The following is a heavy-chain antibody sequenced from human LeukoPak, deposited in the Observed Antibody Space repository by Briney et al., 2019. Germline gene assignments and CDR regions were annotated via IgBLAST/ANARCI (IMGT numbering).Heavy chain of an antibody. CDR3: ATNDHYDSSGYSTFDAFDI. CDR1: GYTFTSYA. V-gene: IGHV1-3*01. Sequence: ASVKVSCKASGYTFTSYAMHWVRQAPGQRLEWMGWINAGNGNTKYSQKFQGRVTITRDTSASTAYMELSSLRSEDTAVYYCATNDHYDSSGYSTFDAFDIWGQGTMVTVSS. D-gene: IGHD3-22*01. CDR2: INAGNGNT. J-gene: IGHJ3*02.